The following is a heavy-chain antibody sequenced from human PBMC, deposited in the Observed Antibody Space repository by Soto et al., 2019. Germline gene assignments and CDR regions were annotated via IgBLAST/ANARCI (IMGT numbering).Heavy chain of an antibody. V-gene: IGHV4-34*01. CDR1: GGSFSGYY. J-gene: IGHJ3*02. Sequence: QVQLQQWGAGLLKPSETLSLTCAFYGGSFSGYYWSWIRQPPGKGLEWIGEINHSGSTNYNPSLNSRVTISVDTSKNQFSLKLSSVTAADTAVYYCARGVRYLDAFDIWGQGTMVTVSS. CDR3: ARGVRYLDAFDI. CDR2: INHSGST. D-gene: IGHD3-10*01.